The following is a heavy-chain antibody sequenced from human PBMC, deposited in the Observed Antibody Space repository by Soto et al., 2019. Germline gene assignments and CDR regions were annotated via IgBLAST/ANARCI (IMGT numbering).Heavy chain of an antibody. CDR2: IYPGDSDT. Sequence: GESLKISCQGSGYSFTTYWIGWVRQMPGKGLDWMGIIYPGDSDTRYSPSFQGQVTISADKSISTAYLQWSSLKASDTAIYYCATGGYCSDTTCYNFFYYWGQGTLVTVSS. D-gene: IGHD2-2*02. CDR3: ATGGYCSDTTCYNFFYY. V-gene: IGHV5-51*01. J-gene: IGHJ4*02. CDR1: GYSFTTYW.